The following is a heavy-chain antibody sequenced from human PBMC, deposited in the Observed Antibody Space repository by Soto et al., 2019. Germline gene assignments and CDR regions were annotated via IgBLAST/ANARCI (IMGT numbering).Heavy chain of an antibody. CDR1: GFTFSKYG. CDR3: ATWSSSWAYHFDY. J-gene: IGHJ4*02. V-gene: IGHV3-23*01. CDR2: ISATGGST. Sequence: EVQVLESGGGLVQPGGSLRLSCAASGFTFSKYGMTWVRQAPGKGLEWVSGISATGGSTYYADSVKGRFTISRDNSKHTLDLQMNSLRAEDTAVYYCATWSSSWAYHFDYWGQGTLVTVSS. D-gene: IGHD6-13*01.